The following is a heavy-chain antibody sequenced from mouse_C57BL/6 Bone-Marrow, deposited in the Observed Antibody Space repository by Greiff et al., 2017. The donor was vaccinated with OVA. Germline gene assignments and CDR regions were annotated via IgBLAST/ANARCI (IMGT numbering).Heavy chain of an antibody. D-gene: IGHD2-2*01. CDR2: IDPENGDT. CDR1: GFNIKDDY. J-gene: IGHJ1*03. V-gene: IGHV14-4*01. Sequence: VQLKESGAELVRPGASVKLSCTASGFNIKDDYMHWVKQRPEQGLEWIGWIDPENGDTEYASKFQGKATITADTSSNTAYLQLSSLTSEDTAVYYCTGLWYFDVWGTGTTVTVSS. CDR3: TGLWYFDV.